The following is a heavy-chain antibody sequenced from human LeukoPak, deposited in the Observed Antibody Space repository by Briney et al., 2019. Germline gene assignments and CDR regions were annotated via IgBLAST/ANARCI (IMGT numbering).Heavy chain of an antibody. Sequence: GGSLRLSCAASGFTFSDYDMHWVRQATGEGLEWVSAIGTAGDTYYTGSVKGRFTISRENAKNFLYLQMNSLRAGDTAVYYCARVAKERVGGVYYFDYWGQGTLVTVSS. V-gene: IGHV3-13*01. CDR3: ARVAKERVGGVYYFDY. J-gene: IGHJ4*02. CDR2: IGTAGDT. D-gene: IGHD1-1*01. CDR1: GFTFSDYD.